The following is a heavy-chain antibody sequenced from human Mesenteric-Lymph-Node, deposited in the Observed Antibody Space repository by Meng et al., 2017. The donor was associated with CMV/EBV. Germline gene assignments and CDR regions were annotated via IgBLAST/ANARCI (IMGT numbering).Heavy chain of an antibody. D-gene: IGHD2-21*01. V-gene: IGHV3-21*01. Sequence: GGSLRLSCAASGFTFSSYTMNWVRQAPGKGLEWVSSVSSGSDYINYADSVKGRFTISRDNAKNSLYLEMNSLRVEDSAVYYCARGLLSVAVDYWGQGTLVTVSS. CDR2: VSSGSDYI. J-gene: IGHJ4*02. CDR1: GFTFSSYT. CDR3: ARGLLSVAVDY.